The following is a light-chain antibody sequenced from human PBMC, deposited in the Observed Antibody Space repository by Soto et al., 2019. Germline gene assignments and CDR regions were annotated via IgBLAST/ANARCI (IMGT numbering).Light chain of an antibody. CDR1: QTDLYSSNNKNY. Sequence: DIVMTQSPDSLAVSLGERTTINCKSSQTDLYSSNNKNYLAWYQQKPGQPPKLLIYWASTRESGVPDRFSGSGSGTDFTLTISSLRAEDVAVYYCQQYYSTPRGFTFGPGTKVDIK. J-gene: IGKJ3*01. V-gene: IGKV4-1*01. CDR3: QQYYSTPRGFT. CDR2: WAS.